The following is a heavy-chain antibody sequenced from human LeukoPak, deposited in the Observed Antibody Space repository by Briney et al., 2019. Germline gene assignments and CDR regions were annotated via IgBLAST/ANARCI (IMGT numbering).Heavy chain of an antibody. CDR2: VSYDGSNK. CDR1: GFTFSNYA. CDR3: ASIPGTYVQSEHYFQQ. J-gene: IGHJ1*01. Sequence: GGSLRLSCEASGFTFSNYAMHWVRQAPGKGLECVAVVSYDGSNKKYADSVKGRFTISRDNSKNTLYLQMDSLRAEDTALYYCASIPGTYVQSEHYFQQWGQGTLVTVS. V-gene: IGHV3-30*03. D-gene: IGHD2-21*01.